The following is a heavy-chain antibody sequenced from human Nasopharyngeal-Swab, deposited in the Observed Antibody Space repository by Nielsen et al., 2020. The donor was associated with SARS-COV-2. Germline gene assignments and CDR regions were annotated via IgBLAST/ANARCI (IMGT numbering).Heavy chain of an antibody. D-gene: IGHD1-26*01. J-gene: IGHJ3*02. CDR3: ARVNPISRSYYDAIDI. CDR1: GFSFSVSS. Sequence: GESLKISCAASGFSFSVSSLNWVRQASGKGLEWVGRIRSKVNSYATTYGVSVKGRFTISRDDSKNTAYLQMNSLKTEDTAVYYCARVNPISRSYYDAIDIWGQGTMVTVSS. CDR2: IRSKVNSYAT. V-gene: IGHV3-73*01.